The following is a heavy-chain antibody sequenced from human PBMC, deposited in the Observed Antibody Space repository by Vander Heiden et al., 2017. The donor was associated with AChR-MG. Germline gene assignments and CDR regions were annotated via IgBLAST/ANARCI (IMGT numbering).Heavy chain of an antibody. D-gene: IGHD2-15*01. CDR3: AKDMVVVAATSRDDAFDI. J-gene: IGHJ3*02. V-gene: IGHV3-9*01. Sequence: EVQLVESGGGLVQPGRSLRLSCAASGFTFDDYAMHWVRQAPGKGLEWVSGISWNSGSIGYADSVKGRFTISRDNAKNSLYLQMNSLRAEDTALYYCAKDMVVVAATSRDDAFDIWGQGTMVTVSS. CDR2: ISWNSGSI. CDR1: GFTFDDYA.